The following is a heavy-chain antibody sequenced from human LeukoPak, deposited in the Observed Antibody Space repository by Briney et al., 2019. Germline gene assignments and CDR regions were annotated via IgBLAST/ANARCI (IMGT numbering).Heavy chain of an antibody. CDR1: GXTFSGYA. Sequence: PGGSLRLSCAASGXTFSGYAMHWVRQAPGKGLEWVAVISYDGSNEYYADSVKGRFTISRDNSKNTLYLQMNSLSVEDTAVYYCARVGYYASGPFSYFDYWGQGTLVTVSS. V-gene: IGHV3-30-3*01. J-gene: IGHJ4*02. CDR2: ISYDGSNE. CDR3: ARVGYYASGPFSYFDY. D-gene: IGHD3-10*01.